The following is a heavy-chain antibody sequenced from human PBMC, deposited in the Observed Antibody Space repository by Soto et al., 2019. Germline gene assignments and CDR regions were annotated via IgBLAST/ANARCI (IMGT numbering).Heavy chain of an antibody. V-gene: IGHV3-48*02. J-gene: IGHJ3*01. Sequence: GGSLRLSCAASGFTFNSYSMNWVRQSPGKGLQWIAYISSSSALIHYADSVKGRFTISRVNAKNSLYLEMDSLRDEDTAMYYCVEGSAYDAFNLWGQGTMVTVSS. CDR2: ISSSSALI. CDR1: GFTFNSYS. D-gene: IGHD3-3*01. CDR3: VEGSAYDAFNL.